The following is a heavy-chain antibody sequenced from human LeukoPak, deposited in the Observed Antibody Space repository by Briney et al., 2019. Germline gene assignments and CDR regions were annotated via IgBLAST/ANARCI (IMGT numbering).Heavy chain of an antibody. Sequence: ASVKVSCKASGYTFTGYYMHWVRQAPGQGLEWRGWINPNSGGTNYAQKFQGRVTMTRDTSISTAYMELSRLRSDDTAVYYCAREEFLGSYSADYYYYYYMDVWGKGTTVTISS. CDR1: GYTFTGYY. CDR3: AREEFLGSYSADYYYYYYMDV. V-gene: IGHV1-2*02. D-gene: IGHD1-26*01. J-gene: IGHJ6*03. CDR2: INPNSGGT.